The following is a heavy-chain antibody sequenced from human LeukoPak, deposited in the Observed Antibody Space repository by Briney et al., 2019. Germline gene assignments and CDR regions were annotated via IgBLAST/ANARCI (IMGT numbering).Heavy chain of an antibody. CDR3: AKRLHSSDYYAAFDY. J-gene: IGHJ4*02. CDR1: GFTFSRSA. D-gene: IGHD6-25*01. V-gene: IGHV3-23*01. Sequence: GGSLRLSCAGSGFTFSRSAMSWVRQAPGKGLEWVSSLSGSGGSTYYADSVKGRFTISRDNSNNTLYLQMNSLRAEDTAIYYCAKRLHSSDYYAAFDYWGQGTLVTVSS. CDR2: LSGSGGST.